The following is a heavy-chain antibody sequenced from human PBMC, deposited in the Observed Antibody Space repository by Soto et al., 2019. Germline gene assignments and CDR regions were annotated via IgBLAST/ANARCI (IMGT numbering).Heavy chain of an antibody. Sequence: QVQLQESGPGLVKPSETLSLTYTVSGVSFSTYYWSWIRQPPWKGLEWIGYIYYSGSTNYNPSLKSRITISVDTSKNPFSLKLSSVTAADTAVYYCARQGPGHYASGTYYFDYWGQGTLVTVSS. J-gene: IGHJ4*02. D-gene: IGHD3-10*01. V-gene: IGHV4-59*08. CDR3: ARQGPGHYASGTYYFDY. CDR1: GVSFSTYY. CDR2: IYYSGST.